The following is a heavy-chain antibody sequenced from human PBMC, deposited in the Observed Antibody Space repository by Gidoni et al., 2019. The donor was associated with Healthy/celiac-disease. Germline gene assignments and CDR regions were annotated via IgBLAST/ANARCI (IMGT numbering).Heavy chain of an antibody. V-gene: IGHV4-34*01. D-gene: IGHD1-26*01. Sequence: QVQLQQWGAGLLKPSETLSLTCAVYGGSFSGYYWSWIRQPPGKGLEWIGEINHSGSTNYTPSFKSRVTISVDTSKNQFSLKLSSVTAADTAVYYCASRVALVGATTSSFDYWGQGTLVTVSS. CDR2: INHSGST. CDR3: ASRVALVGATTSSFDY. CDR1: GGSFSGYY. J-gene: IGHJ4*02.